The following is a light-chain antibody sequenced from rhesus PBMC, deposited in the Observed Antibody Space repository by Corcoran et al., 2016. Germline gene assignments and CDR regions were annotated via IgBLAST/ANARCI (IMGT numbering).Light chain of an antibody. V-gene: IGKV1-74*01. J-gene: IGKJ1*01. CDR2: KAF. Sequence: DIQMTQSPSSLSASVGDRVTITCRASENVNNYLNWYQQKPGKAPKLLIYKAFTLQSGVPLRFSGSGSGTVYTFTIGNLQPEDVATYYCQHGHGTPWPFGQGNEVEIK. CDR1: ENVNNY. CDR3: QHGHGTPWP.